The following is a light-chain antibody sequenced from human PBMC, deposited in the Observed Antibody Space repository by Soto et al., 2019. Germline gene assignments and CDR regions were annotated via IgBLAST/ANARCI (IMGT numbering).Light chain of an antibody. J-gene: IGKJ5*01. V-gene: IGKV3-20*01. CDR1: QSVSSSY. CDR3: QQYGSSLIT. CDR2: GAS. Sequence: EIVLTQSPGTLSLSPGERATLSCRASQSVSSSYLAWYQQQPGQAPRLLIYGASSSATGIPDRFSGSGSGTDFTLTISRLEPEDFAGYYCQQYGSSLITFGQGTRLEIK.